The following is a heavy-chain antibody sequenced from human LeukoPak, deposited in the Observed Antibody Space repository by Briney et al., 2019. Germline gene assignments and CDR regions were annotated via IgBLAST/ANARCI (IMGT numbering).Heavy chain of an antibody. CDR1: GFTFSGYI. V-gene: IGHV3-48*01. J-gene: IGHJ4*02. CDR3: ARDQWLDY. CDR2: ISSTSNTI. Sequence: PGGSLRLSCAASGFTFSGYIMNWVRQAPGKGLEWVSFISSTSNTIYYADSVKGRLTVSRDNAKNSLYLQMNSLRAEDTAVYYCARDQWLDYWGQGTLVTVSS. D-gene: IGHD6-19*01.